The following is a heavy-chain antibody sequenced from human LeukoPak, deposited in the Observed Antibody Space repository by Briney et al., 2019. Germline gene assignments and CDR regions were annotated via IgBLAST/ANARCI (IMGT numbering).Heavy chain of an antibody. J-gene: IGHJ3*02. CDR1: GFPCSSHS. V-gene: IGHV3-69-1*01. D-gene: IGHD3-16*01. CDR2: MTVTNKI. Sequence: GGSLILSCAASGFPCSSHSINWVRQAPGKGLEWIATMTVTNKIYYADSVKGRFTISRDNAENSVYLQMNSLRDEDTAVYSCARAQTLSWAFDGFDTWGRETKVTVSS. CDR3: ARAQTLSWAFDGFDT.